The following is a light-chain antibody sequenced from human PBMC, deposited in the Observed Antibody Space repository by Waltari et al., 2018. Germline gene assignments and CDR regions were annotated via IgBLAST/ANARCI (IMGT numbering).Light chain of an antibody. J-gene: IGLJ2*01. V-gene: IGLV2-14*03. Sequence: QRHPGKPPNLIFVDVSNRPSGVSNRFAGSKSGDTASLTISGLQAEDEADYYCSSYTSSSTYVVFGGGTKLTVL. CDR2: DVS. CDR3: SSYTSSSTYVV.